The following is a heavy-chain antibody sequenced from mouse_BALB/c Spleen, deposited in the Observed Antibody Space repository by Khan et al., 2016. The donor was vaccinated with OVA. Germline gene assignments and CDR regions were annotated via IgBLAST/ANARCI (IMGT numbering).Heavy chain of an antibody. J-gene: IGHJ1*01. CDR1: GYSFTGYY. CDR3: AIYHGYFDV. CDR2: VNPNNDGT. V-gene: IGHV1-18*01. Sequence: VRLQQSGPDLVKPGASVKISCKASGYSFTGYYIHWVKQSPGKSLEWIGRVNPNNDGTNSNQKFKGKAILTVDKSSNTAYMELRSLTSEDSAVYSCAIYHGYFDVWGAGTTVTVSS. D-gene: IGHD1-1*01.